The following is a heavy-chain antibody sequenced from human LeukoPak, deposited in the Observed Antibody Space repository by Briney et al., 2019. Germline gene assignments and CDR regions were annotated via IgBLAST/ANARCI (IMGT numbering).Heavy chain of an antibody. D-gene: IGHD3-10*01. CDR2: INPKSGGT. V-gene: IGHV1-2*02. J-gene: IGHJ5*02. CDR1: GYTFTGYY. Sequence: PSVKLSCNASGYTFTGYYMQWVRQAAGQGLEWMGWINPKSGGTNYAQKFQGRVTMNRDTSISTAYMELSRLRSDDTGVYYCARGFPGSSRGRNWCDPWGQGTVVTVSS. CDR3: ARGFPGSSRGRNWCDP.